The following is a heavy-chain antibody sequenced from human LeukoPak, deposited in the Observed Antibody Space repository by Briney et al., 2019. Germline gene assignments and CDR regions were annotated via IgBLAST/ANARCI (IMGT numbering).Heavy chain of an antibody. J-gene: IGHJ4*02. CDR3: ARQHTRGAVVALVDY. Sequence: SETLSLTCTVCGGSITSSGYYWGWILQPPGKGLEWIGSIYYSGSTYYNPSLKSRVTISVDTSKNQFSLKLSSVTAADTAVYYCARQHTRGAVVALVDYWGQGTLVTASS. D-gene: IGHD3-22*01. CDR2: IYYSGST. V-gene: IGHV4-39*01. CDR1: GGSITSSGYY.